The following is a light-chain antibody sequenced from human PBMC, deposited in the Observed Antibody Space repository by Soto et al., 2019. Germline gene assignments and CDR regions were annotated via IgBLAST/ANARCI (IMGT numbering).Light chain of an antibody. CDR3: QSYDSSLSGYV. J-gene: IGLJ1*01. V-gene: IGLV1-40*01. Sequence: QPVLTQPPSVSGAPGQRVTISCTGCSSNIGAGYDVHWYQQLPGTAPKLLIHGNSNRPSGVPDRFSGSKSGTSASLAITGLQAGDEADYYCQSYDSSLSGYVFGTGTKVTVL. CDR1: SSNIGAGYD. CDR2: GNS.